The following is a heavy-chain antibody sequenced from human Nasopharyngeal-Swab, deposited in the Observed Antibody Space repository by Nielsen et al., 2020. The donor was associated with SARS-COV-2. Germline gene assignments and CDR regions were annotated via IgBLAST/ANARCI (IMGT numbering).Heavy chain of an antibody. V-gene: IGHV4-39*01. Sequence: SETLSLTCTVSGGSISSSSYYWGWIRQPPGKGLEWIGSIYYSGSAYYNPSLKSRVTISVDTSKNQFSLKVSSVTAADTAVYYCARRSDPLFYYYYYGMDVWGQGTTVTVSS. J-gene: IGHJ6*02. D-gene: IGHD3-3*01. CDR2: IYYSGSA. CDR1: GGSISSSSYY. CDR3: ARRSDPLFYYYYYGMDV.